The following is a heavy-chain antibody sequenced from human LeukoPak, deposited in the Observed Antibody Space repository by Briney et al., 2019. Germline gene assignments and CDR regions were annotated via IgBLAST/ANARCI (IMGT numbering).Heavy chain of an antibody. CDR1: GFTFSRYG. CDR2: IWYDGSNK. J-gene: IGHJ3*02. V-gene: IGHV3-33*03. CDR3: AKDYDILTGRHAFDI. Sequence: PGGSLRLSCTASGFTFSRYGMHWVRQAPGKGLKWVAVIWYDGSNKYYADSVKGRFTISRDNAKNSLYLQMNSLRAEDTALYYCAKDYDILTGRHAFDIWGQGTMVTVSS. D-gene: IGHD3-9*01.